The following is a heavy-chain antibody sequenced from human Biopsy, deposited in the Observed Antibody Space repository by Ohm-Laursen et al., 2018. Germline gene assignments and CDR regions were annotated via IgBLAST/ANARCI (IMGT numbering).Heavy chain of an antibody. CDR1: GDSISSYY. CDR3: ARGDYFDSNGYFWFDP. CDR2: IFNSANT. J-gene: IGHJ5*02. Sequence: SDTLSLTWAVSGDSISSYYWSWIRQRPGKGLEWIGYIFNSANTYYNPSLKNLITISGDTSKNQFSLKLNSVTAADTAVYYCARGDYFDSNGYFWFDPWGQGTLVTVSS. D-gene: IGHD3-22*01. V-gene: IGHV4-59*06.